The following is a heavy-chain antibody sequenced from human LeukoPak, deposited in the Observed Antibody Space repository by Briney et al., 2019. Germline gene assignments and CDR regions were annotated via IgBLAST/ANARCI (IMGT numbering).Heavy chain of an antibody. Sequence: SETLSLTCTVSGGSISSYYWSWIRQPAGKGLEWIGEINHSGSTNYNPSLKSRVTISVDTSKNQFSLKLSSVTAADTAVYYCASYDYVWGSYRGFDYWGQGTLVTVSS. CDR3: ASYDYVWGSYRGFDY. CDR2: INHSGST. J-gene: IGHJ4*02. V-gene: IGHV4-59*12. D-gene: IGHD3-16*02. CDR1: GGSISSYY.